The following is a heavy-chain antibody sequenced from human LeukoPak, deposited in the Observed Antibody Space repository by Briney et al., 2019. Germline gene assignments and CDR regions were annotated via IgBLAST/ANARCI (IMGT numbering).Heavy chain of an antibody. V-gene: IGHV4-34*01. CDR2: INHSGST. CDR3: ARDSSGYYVLSYYYYMDV. Sequence: SETLSLTCAVYGGSFRGYYWRWIRQPPGKGLEWIGEINHSGSTNYNPSLKSRVTISVDTSKNQFSLKLSSVTAADTAVYYCARDSSGYYVLSYYYYMDVWGKGTTVTVSS. J-gene: IGHJ6*03. CDR1: GGSFRGYY. D-gene: IGHD3-22*01.